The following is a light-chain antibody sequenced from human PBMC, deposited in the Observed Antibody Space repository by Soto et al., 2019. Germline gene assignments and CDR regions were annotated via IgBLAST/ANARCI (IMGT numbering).Light chain of an antibody. V-gene: IGLV2-8*01. CDR2: DVN. CDR3: GSYAGSNYV. Sequence: QSALTQPPSASGSPGQSVTLSCAGTSSDIGGYNYVSWYQQHPRKAPKLMISDVNKRPSGVPDRFSGAKSGNTASLTVSGHKAEDEADYYCGSYAGSNYVFGTGTKLTVL. CDR1: SSDIGGYNY. J-gene: IGLJ1*01.